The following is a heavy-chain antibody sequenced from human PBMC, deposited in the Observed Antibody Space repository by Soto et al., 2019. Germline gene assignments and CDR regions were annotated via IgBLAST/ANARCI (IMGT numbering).Heavy chain of an antibody. CDR1: GYTFTSYD. CDR3: TTDSPPYSSSWYRPLLDYYYGMDV. D-gene: IGHD6-13*01. CDR2: MNPNSGNT. Sequence: ASVKVSCKASGYTFTSYDINWVRQATGQGLEWMGWMNPNSGNTGYAQKFQGRVTMTRNTSISTAYMELSSLRSEDTAVYYCTTDSPPYSSSWYRPLLDYYYGMDVWGQGTTVTVSS. J-gene: IGHJ6*02. V-gene: IGHV1-8*01.